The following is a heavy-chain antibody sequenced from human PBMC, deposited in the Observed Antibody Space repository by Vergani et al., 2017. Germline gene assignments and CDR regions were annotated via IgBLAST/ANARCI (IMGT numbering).Heavy chain of an antibody. CDR2: IYPGDSDT. CDR1: GYSFTSYW. D-gene: IGHD6-13*01. Sequence: EVQLVQSGAEVKKPGESLKISCKGSGYSFTSYWIGWVRQMPGKGLEWMGIIYPGDSDTKYSPSFQGQVTISADKSSSTAYLQWSSLKASDTAMYYCAGRGYSSSWYDGNWFDAWGQGTLVTVSS. V-gene: IGHV5-51*03. J-gene: IGHJ5*02. CDR3: AGRGYSSSWYDGNWFDA.